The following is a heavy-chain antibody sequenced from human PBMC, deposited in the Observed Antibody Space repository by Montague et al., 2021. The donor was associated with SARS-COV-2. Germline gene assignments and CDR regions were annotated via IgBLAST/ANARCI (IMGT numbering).Heavy chain of an antibody. CDR2: IYYSGST. V-gene: IGHV4-31*03. D-gene: IGHD2-21*02. J-gene: IGHJ2*01. Sequence: TLSLTCTVSGGSISSGGYYWSWIRQHPGKGLEWIGYIYYSGSTYYXPSLKSRVTISVDTSKNQLSLKLSSVTAADTAVYYCARVHIVVVTAMRYFDLWGRGTLVTVSS. CDR3: ARVHIVVVTAMRYFDL. CDR1: GGSISSGGYY.